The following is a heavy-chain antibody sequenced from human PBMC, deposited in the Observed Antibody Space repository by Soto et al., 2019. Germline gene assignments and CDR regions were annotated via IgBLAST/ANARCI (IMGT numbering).Heavy chain of an antibody. Sequence: EVQLVESGGGLVQPGGSLRLSCAASGFTVSSNYMSWVRQAPGKGLECVSVIYSGGSTYYADSVKGRFTISRDNSKNTLYLQMNSLRAEDTAVYYCASVPVAGTNRYFALWGRRALVTVSS. CDR1: GFTVSSNY. CDR3: ASVPVAGTNRYFAL. D-gene: IGHD6-19*01. J-gene: IGHJ2*01. V-gene: IGHV3-66*01. CDR2: IYSGGST.